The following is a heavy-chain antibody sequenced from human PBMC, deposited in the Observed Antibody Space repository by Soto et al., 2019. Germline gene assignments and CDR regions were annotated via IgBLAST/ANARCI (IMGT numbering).Heavy chain of an antibody. CDR1: GYTFTSYY. J-gene: IGHJ4*02. V-gene: IGHV1-46*01. CDR3: ARVKLAAAGTWYFDY. Sequence: AASVKVSCKASGYTFTSYYMHWVRQAPGQGLEWMGIINPSGGSTSYAQKFQGRVTMTRDTSTSTVYMELSSLRSEDTAVYYCARVKLAAAGTWYFDYWGQGTLVTVSS. D-gene: IGHD6-13*01. CDR2: INPSGGST.